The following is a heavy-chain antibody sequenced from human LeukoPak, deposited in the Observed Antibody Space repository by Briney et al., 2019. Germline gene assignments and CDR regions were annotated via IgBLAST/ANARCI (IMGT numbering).Heavy chain of an antibody. V-gene: IGHV4-30-4*01. CDR1: SGSISSGDYY. Sequence: PSETLSPTCTVSSGSISSGDYYWSWIRQPPGKGLEWIGYIYYSGSTYYNPSLKSRVTISVDTSKNQFSLKLSSVTAADTAVYYCARTAVAGRFDYWGQGTLVTVSS. J-gene: IGHJ4*02. D-gene: IGHD6-19*01. CDR2: IYYSGST. CDR3: ARTAVAGRFDY.